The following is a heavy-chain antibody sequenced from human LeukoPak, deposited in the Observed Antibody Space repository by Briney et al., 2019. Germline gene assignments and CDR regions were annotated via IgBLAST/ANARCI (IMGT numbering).Heavy chain of an antibody. CDR2: ISGSGSTI. Sequence: GGSLRLSCAASGFTFSSYEMNWVRQAPGKGLEWVSYISGSGSTISYADSVKGRFTISRDNAKNSLYLQMNSLRAEDTAAYYCARDFERRGSSSVDYWGQGTLVTVSS. CDR3: ARDFERRGSSSVDY. CDR1: GFTFSSYE. D-gene: IGHD6-6*01. V-gene: IGHV3-48*03. J-gene: IGHJ4*02.